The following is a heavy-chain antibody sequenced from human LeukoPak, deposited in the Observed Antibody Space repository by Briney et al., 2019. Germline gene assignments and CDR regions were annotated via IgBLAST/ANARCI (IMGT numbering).Heavy chain of an antibody. CDR1: GFTFSSYA. CDR3: AKDQKMAYRPTPPDY. Sequence: PGGSLRLSCAASGFTFSSYAMSCVRQAPGKGLVWVSAISGSGGSTYYADSVKGRFTISRDNSKNTLYLQMNSLRAEDTAVYYCAKDQKMAYRPTPPDYWGQGTLVTVSS. D-gene: IGHD3-16*01. V-gene: IGHV3-23*01. J-gene: IGHJ4*02. CDR2: ISGSGGST.